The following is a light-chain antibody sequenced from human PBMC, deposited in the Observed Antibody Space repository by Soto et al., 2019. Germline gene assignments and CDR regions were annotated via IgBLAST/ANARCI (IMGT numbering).Light chain of an antibody. CDR2: VAS. CDR1: QSVSSSY. CDR3: QQYGSSPWT. Sequence: EIVLTQSPGTLSLSPGERATLSCRASQSVSSSYLAWYQQRPGQAPRLLIYVASSRATGIPDRFSGSGSGTDFTLTISRLEPEDFVVYYCQQYGSSPWTFGQGTKVEIK. J-gene: IGKJ1*01. V-gene: IGKV3-20*01.